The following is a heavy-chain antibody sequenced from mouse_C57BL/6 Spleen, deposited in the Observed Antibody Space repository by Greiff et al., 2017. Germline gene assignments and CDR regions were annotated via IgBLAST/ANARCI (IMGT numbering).Heavy chain of an antibody. CDR1: GYSITSGYY. CDR3: ARGDYYGSSPYYYAMDY. J-gene: IGHJ4*01. CDR2: ISYDGSN. Sequence: ESGPGLVKPSQSLSLTCSVTGYSITSGYYWNWIRQFPGNKLEWMGYISYDGSNNYNPSLKNRISITRDTSKNQFFLKLNSVTTEDTATYYCARGDYYGSSPYYYAMDYWGQGTSVTVSS. D-gene: IGHD1-1*01. V-gene: IGHV3-6*01.